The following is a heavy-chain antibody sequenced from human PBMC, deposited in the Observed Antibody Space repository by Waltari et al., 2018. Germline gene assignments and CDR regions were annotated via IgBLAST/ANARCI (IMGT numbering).Heavy chain of an antibody. V-gene: IGHV4-39*07. CDR3: ATSRSSGWSLGY. D-gene: IGHD6-19*01. CDR1: GGSLSSSSYY. Sequence: QLQLQESGPGLVKPSETLSLTCTVSGGSLSSSSYYWGWIRQPPGKGMEWIGSIYYSGRTYYNPYLKRRVTISVDTAKNQFSLKLSSVTAADTAVYYCATSRSSGWSLGYWGQGTLVTVSS. J-gene: IGHJ4*02. CDR2: IYYSGRT.